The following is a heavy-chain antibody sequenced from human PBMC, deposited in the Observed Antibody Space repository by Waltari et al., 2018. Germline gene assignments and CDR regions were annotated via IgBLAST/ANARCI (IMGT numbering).Heavy chain of an antibody. D-gene: IGHD2-8*01. CDR1: GFTFSSYA. V-gene: IGHV3-23*01. CDR3: AKDRQGVWDY. Sequence: VQVLESGGGLVQPGGSLRLSCAASGFTFSSYAMTWVRQAPGKGLAWVGGIPVDGGSTDYAEAVKSRFTISRDNSKNTVYLQMNSLRAEDTAIYYCAKDRQGVWDYWGQGTLVTVSS. J-gene: IGHJ4*02. CDR2: IPVDGGST.